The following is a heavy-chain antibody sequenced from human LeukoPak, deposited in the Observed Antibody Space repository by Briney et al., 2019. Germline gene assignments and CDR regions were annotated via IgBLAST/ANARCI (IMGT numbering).Heavy chain of an antibody. V-gene: IGHV4-39*07. CDR2: IYYSGST. CDR3: ARRNLGYCSSTSCPKYYFDY. CDR1: GGSISSSSYY. Sequence: SETLSLTCTVSGGSISSSSYYWGWIRQPPGKGLEWIGIIYYSGSTHSNPSLKSRVTISVDTSKNQFSLKVSSVTAADTAVYYCARRNLGYCSSTSCPKYYFDYWGQGTLVTVSS. J-gene: IGHJ4*02. D-gene: IGHD2-2*01.